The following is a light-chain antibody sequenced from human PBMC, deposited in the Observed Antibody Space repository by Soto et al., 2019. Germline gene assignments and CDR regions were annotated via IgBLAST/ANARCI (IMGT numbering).Light chain of an antibody. Sequence: QSVLTQPPSASGTPGQRVTISCSGTSTNIGRNTVYWYQQLPGTAPKLLIYGNDQRPSGVPDRFSGSKSGASASLAISGLRSEDEADYYCAAWDDSLSGVVFGGGTKVTVL. V-gene: IGLV1-47*02. CDR1: STNIGRNT. CDR3: AAWDDSLSGVV. J-gene: IGLJ2*01. CDR2: GND.